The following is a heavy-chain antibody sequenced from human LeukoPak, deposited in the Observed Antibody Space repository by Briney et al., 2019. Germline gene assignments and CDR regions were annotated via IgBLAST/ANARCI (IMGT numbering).Heavy chain of an antibody. CDR3: AGEDSSGSNY. D-gene: IGHD6-19*01. Sequence: GRSLRLSCAASGFTFSSYAMHWVRQAPGKGLEWVAVISYDGSNKYYADSVKGRFTISRDNSKNTLYLQMNSLTAEDTAVYYCAGEDSSGSNYWGQGTLVTVPS. CDR1: GFTFSSYA. CDR2: ISYDGSNK. J-gene: IGHJ4*02. V-gene: IGHV3-30-3*01.